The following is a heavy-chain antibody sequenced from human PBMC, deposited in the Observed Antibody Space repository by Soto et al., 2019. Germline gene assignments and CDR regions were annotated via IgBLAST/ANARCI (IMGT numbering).Heavy chain of an antibody. CDR3: ARDKPQQIVGYNYYYGMDV. Sequence: QLHLVQSGAEVKKPGDSVKVSCTASGYTFTSFGVSWVRQVPGQGLEWMGWISGYNGDTDYAQKFQGRVTMTTDRYTSTAYMEVRSLRSDDTAVYYCARDKPQQIVGYNYYYGMDVWGQGTTVTVSS. V-gene: IGHV1-18*04. CDR1: GYTFTSFG. CDR2: ISGYNGDT. J-gene: IGHJ6*02. D-gene: IGHD6-6*01.